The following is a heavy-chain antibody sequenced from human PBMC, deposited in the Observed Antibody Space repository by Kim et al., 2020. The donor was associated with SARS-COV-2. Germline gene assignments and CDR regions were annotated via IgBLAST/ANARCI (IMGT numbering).Heavy chain of an antibody. D-gene: IGHD5-18*01. CDR3: ARGGGYSYGYDY. CDR1: GGSFSGYY. Sequence: SETLSLTCAVYGGSFSGYYWSWIRQPPGKGLEWIGEINHSGSTNYNPSLKSRVTISVDPSKNQFSLKLSSVTAADTAVYYCARGGGYSYGYDYWGQGTLVTVSS. CDR2: INHSGST. V-gene: IGHV4-34*01. J-gene: IGHJ4*02.